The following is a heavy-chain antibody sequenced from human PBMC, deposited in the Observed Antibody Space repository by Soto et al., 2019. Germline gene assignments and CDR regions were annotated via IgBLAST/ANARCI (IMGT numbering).Heavy chain of an antibody. CDR3: ARDRGGATIGARYYYGMDV. CDR1: GGSISSGGYY. J-gene: IGHJ6*02. CDR2: IYYSGST. Sequence: SETLSLTCTVSGGSISSGGYYWIWIRQHPGKGLEWIGYIYYSGSTYYNPSLKSRVTISVDTSKNQFSLKLSSVTAADTAVYYCARDRGGATIGARYYYGMDVWGQGTTVTVSS. D-gene: IGHD5-12*01. V-gene: IGHV4-31*03.